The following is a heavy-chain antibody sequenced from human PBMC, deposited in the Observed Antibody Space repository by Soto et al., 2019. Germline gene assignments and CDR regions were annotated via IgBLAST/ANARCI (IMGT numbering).Heavy chain of an antibody. J-gene: IGHJ6*01. CDR2: ISADNGNT. CDR3: ARCIQQDYYYGMDV. Sequence: ASVKVSCKASGYTFYSHSISWVRQAPGQGLEWMGRISADNGNTKYAQKFRGRVTMTTDTSTSTVYMELRNLRSDDTAVYYCARCIQQDYYYGMDVWAQGTTVTVSS. V-gene: IGHV1-18*01. CDR1: GYTFYSHS. D-gene: IGHD5-18*01.